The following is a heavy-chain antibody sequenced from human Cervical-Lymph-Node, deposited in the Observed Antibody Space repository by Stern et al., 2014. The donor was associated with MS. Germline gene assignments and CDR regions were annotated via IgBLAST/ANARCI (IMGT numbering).Heavy chain of an antibody. Sequence: QDQLVQSGAAVKKPGASVKVSCKASGYTFTSSYMHLVRQAPGQGLEWMGIINPSGGSKRYPQKFQGRVTMTSDTSTSTVYMELSSLRSEDTAVYYCAREVAGHRLGMMDVWGQGTTVTVSS. CDR3: AREVAGHRLGMMDV. D-gene: IGHD6-19*01. V-gene: IGHV1-46*01. CDR2: INPSGGSK. CDR1: GYTFTSSY. J-gene: IGHJ6*02.